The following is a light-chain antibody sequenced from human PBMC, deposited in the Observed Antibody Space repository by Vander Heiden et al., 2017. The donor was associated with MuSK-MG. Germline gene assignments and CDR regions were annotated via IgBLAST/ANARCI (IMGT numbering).Light chain of an antibody. CDR2: GNN. J-gene: IGLJ1*01. CDR1: SSNIGSNY. V-gene: IGLV1-47*01. CDR3: AAWDDSLSAFYV. Sequence: QSVLTQPPSASGTPGQRVTVSCSGSSSNIGSNYVYWYQQLPGTAPKLLIFGNNKRHSGVPDRFSCSKSGTSASLAISGLRSEDEADYYCAAWDDSLSAFYVFGTGTKVTVL.